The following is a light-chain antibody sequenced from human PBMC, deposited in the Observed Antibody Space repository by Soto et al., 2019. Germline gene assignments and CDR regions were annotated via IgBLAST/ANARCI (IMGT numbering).Light chain of an antibody. CDR3: CSYAGSRVV. J-gene: IGLJ2*01. CDR1: SSDVGSYNL. Sequence: QSVLTQPASVSGSPGQSITISCTGTSSDVGSYNLVSWYQQHPGKAPKLMIYEGSKRPSGVSNRLSGSKSGNTASLTISGLQAEDGADYYCCSYAGSRVVFGGGTQLTVL. CDR2: EGS. V-gene: IGLV2-23*01.